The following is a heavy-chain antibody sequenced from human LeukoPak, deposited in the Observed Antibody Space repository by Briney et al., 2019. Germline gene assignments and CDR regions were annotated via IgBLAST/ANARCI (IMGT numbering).Heavy chain of an antibody. D-gene: IGHD3-22*01. J-gene: IGHJ4*02. Sequence: SETLSLTCAVYGGSFSGYYWSWIRQPPGKGLEWIGEINHSGSTNYNPSLKSRVTISVDTSKNQFSLKLSSVTAADTAVYYCARDLSRLYYDSSGYYYRYFDYWGRGTLVTVSS. CDR1: GGSFSGYY. CDR3: ARDLSRLYYDSSGYYYRYFDY. V-gene: IGHV4-34*01. CDR2: INHSGST.